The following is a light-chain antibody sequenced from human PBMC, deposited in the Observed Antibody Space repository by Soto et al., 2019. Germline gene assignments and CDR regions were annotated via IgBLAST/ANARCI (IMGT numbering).Light chain of an antibody. CDR1: QDIRKY. CDR2: GAS. CDR3: QHYDNLPPFT. Sequence: DIQMTQSPSSLSASVGDRVTITCQASQDIRKYLSWYQQRPGRAPKLLIYGASNLETGVPSRFSGSGYGTDFTFTISSLQPEDIATSYCQHYDNLPPFTFGPGTKVAIK. J-gene: IGKJ3*01. V-gene: IGKV1-33*01.